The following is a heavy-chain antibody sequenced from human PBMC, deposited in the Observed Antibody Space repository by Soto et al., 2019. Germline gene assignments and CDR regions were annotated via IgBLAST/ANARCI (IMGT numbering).Heavy chain of an antibody. Sequence: SETLSLTCTVSGGSISSGGYYWSWIRQHPGKGLEWIGYIYYSGSTYYNPSLKSRVTISVDTSKNQFSLKLSSVTAADTAVYYCARDQTVSIYGLLTGYYDAFDIWGQGTMVTVSS. CDR2: IYYSGST. CDR3: ARDQTVSIYGLLTGYYDAFDI. D-gene: IGHD3-9*01. J-gene: IGHJ3*02. V-gene: IGHV4-31*03. CDR1: GGSISSGGYY.